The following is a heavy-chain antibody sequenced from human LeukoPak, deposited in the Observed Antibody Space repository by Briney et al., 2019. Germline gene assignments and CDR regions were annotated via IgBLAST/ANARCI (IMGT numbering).Heavy chain of an antibody. V-gene: IGHV3-48*03. CDR2: IRGSDNTT. CDR1: GFTFSYYE. J-gene: IGHJ4*02. D-gene: IGHD2/OR15-2a*01. CDR3: ARGSYLYYFDY. Sequence: GGSLRLSCAASGFTFSYYEMNWVRQAPGQGLEWVSYIRGSDNTTFYADSVRGRFTISRDNAKNSLFLQMNSLRAEDTAIYYCARGSYLYYFDYWGQGTLVTVSS.